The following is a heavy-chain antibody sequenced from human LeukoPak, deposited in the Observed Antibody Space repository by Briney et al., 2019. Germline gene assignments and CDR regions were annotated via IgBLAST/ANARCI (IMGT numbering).Heavy chain of an antibody. J-gene: IGHJ4*02. Sequence: SETLSLTCTVSGGSISSSSYYWGWIRQPPGKGLEWIGSIYYSGSTYYNPSLKSRVTISVDTSKNQFSLKLSSVTAADTAVYYCARGGDCSSTSCYKTIDYWGQGTLVTVSP. CDR1: GGSISSSSYY. V-gene: IGHV4-39*01. D-gene: IGHD2-2*02. CDR2: IYYSGST. CDR3: ARGGDCSSTSCYKTIDY.